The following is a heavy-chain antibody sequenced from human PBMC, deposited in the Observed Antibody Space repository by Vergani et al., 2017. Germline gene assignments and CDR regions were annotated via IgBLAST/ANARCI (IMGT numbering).Heavy chain of an antibody. CDR2: IIPIFGTA. Sequence: QVQLVQSGAEVKKPGSSVKVSCKASGGTFSSYAISWVRQAPGQGLEWMGGIIPIFGTANYAQKFQGRVTITADESTSTAYMELSSLRSEDTAVYYCATKMGXDSSPYYYYDDMDVWGKGTTVTVSS. CDR1: GGTFSSYA. V-gene: IGHV1-69*01. D-gene: IGHD6-13*01. CDR3: ATKMGXDSSPYYYYDDMDV. J-gene: IGHJ6*03.